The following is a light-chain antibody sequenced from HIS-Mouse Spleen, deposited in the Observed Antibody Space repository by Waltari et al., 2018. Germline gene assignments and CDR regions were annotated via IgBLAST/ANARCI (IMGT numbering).Light chain of an antibody. CDR3: SSYAGSNNLV. J-gene: IGLJ2*01. CDR1: SSDVGGYNY. Sequence: QSALTQPPSASGSPGQSVTISCTGTSSDVGGYNYVLWYQQHPGKAPKLMIYAVSKRPSGVPDRFSGSKSGNTASLTVSGLQAEDEADYYCSSYAGSNNLVFGGGTKLTVL. CDR2: AVS. V-gene: IGLV2-8*01.